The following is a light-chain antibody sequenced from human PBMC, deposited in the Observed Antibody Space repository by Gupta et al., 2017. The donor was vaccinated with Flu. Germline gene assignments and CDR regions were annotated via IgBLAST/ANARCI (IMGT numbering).Light chain of an antibody. CDR1: CSDVGGYNY. CDR3: SSYTSSSMYV. Sequence: ITISCTGTCSDVGGYNYVSWYQQHPAKAHKLRIYDVSNRSAEVANRFSGSKSGNTDSLTISGLQGEDEADYYCSSYTSSSMYVFGTGTKVTVL. J-gene: IGLJ1*01. CDR2: DVS. V-gene: IGLV2-14*04.